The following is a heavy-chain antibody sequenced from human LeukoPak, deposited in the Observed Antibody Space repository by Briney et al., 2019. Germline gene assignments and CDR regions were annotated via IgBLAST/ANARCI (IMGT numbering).Heavy chain of an antibody. V-gene: IGHV3-23*01. J-gene: IGHJ6*03. CDR3: ATGSYPTYYYYYMDV. D-gene: IGHD1-26*01. CDR1: GFTVSSNY. CDR2: ISGSGGST. Sequence: PGGSLRLSCAASGFTVSSNYMSWVRQAPGKGLEWVSAISGSGGSTYYADSVKGRFTISRDNSKNTLYLQMNSLRAEDTAVYYCATGSYPTYYYYYMDVWGKGTTVTISS.